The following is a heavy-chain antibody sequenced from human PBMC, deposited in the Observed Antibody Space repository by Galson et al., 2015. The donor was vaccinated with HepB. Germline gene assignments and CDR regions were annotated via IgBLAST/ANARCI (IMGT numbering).Heavy chain of an antibody. CDR1: GFTFSMYG. V-gene: IGHV3-33*01. J-gene: IGHJ4*02. Sequence: SLRLSCAASGFTFSMYGMHWVHQAPGKGLEWVADVWYDGSDKYYADSVKGRFTTSRDNSKNMVYMQMNSLRAEDTAVYFCARALERSKDAYNLDYWGQGTLVTVSS. CDR3: ARALERSKDAYNLDY. CDR2: VWYDGSDK. D-gene: IGHD5-24*01.